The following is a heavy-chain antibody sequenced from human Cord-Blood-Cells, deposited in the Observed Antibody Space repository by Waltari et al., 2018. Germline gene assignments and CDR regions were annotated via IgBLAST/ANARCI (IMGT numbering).Heavy chain of an antibody. V-gene: IGHV3-7*01. CDR3: ARLKSVIAARPYNWFDP. CDR1: GFTFSSYW. Sequence: EVQLVESGGGLVQPGGSLRLSCAASGFTFSSYWMSWVRQAPGKGLEWVANIKQDGSEKYYVDSVKGRFTISRDNAKNSLYLQMNSLRAEDTAVYYCARLKSVIAARPYNWFDPWGQGTLVTVSS. D-gene: IGHD6-6*01. CDR2: IKQDGSEK. J-gene: IGHJ5*02.